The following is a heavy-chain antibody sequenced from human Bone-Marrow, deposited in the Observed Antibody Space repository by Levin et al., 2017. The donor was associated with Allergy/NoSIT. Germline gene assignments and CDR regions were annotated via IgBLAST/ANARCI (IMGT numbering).Heavy chain of an antibody. D-gene: IGHD6-6*01. J-gene: IGHJ5*02. V-gene: IGHV1-2*02. CDR1: GYTFTGYY. CDR2: INPNSGGT. Sequence: EASVKVSCKASGYTFTGYYMHWVRQAPGQGLEWMGWINPNSGGTNYAQKFQGRVTMTRDTSISTAYMELSRLRSDDTAVYYCARLTGCSSSSGPQASRRGWFDPWGQGTLVTVSS. CDR3: ARLTGCSSSSGPQASRRGWFDP.